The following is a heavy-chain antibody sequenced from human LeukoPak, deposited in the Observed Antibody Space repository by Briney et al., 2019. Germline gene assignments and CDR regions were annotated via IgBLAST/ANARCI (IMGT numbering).Heavy chain of an antibody. CDR3: AKEGRSLQTY. J-gene: IGHJ4*02. CDR1: GFTFSDCY. D-gene: IGHD5-24*01. Sequence: PGGSLRLSCTASGFTFSDCYMSWIRQAPGKGLEWVANIKEDGTETYYVDSVKGRFTISRDNAKNSLYLQMNSLRVEDTAVYYCAKEGRSLQTYWGQGTLVTVSS. CDR2: IKEDGTET. V-gene: IGHV3-7*03.